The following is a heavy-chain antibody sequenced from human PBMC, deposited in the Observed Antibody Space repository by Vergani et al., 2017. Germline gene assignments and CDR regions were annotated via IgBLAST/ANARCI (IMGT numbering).Heavy chain of an antibody. V-gene: IGHV3-9*01. J-gene: IGHJ5*02. CDR3: ARAPQVVPQLDH. Sequence: EVQLLESGGGLVQPGGSLRLSCAASGFTFSSYAMHWVRQAPGKGLEWVSGISWNSGSIGYADSVKGRFTISRDNAKNSLYLQMNSLRAEDTAVYYCARAPQVVPQLDHWGQGTLVTVSS. CDR2: ISWNSGSI. CDR1: GFTFSSYA. D-gene: IGHD2-15*01.